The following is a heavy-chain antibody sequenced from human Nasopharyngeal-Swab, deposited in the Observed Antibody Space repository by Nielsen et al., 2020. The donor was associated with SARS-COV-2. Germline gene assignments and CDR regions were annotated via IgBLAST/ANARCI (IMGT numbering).Heavy chain of an antibody. V-gene: IGHV4-61*01. Sequence: SETLSLTCTVSGGSVSSGSYYWSWIRQPPGKGLEWIGYIYYSGSTNYNPSLKSRVTISVDTSKNQFSLKLSSVTAADTAVYYCARGFMYYMDVWGKGTTVTVSS. D-gene: IGHD3-16*01. CDR2: IYYSGST. CDR3: ARGFMYYMDV. J-gene: IGHJ6*03. CDR1: GGSVSSGSYY.